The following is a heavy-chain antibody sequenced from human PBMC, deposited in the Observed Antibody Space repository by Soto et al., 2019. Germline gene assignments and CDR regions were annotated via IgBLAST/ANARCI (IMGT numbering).Heavy chain of an antibody. V-gene: IGHV3-74*01. Sequence: PGGSLRLSCAASGFTFSSYWMHWVRQAPGKGLVWVSRINSDGSSTSYADSVKGRFTISRDNAKNTLYLQMNSLRAEDTAVYYCARGDPIRNYDILTGPNNNWSDPWGQGTLVTVSS. CDR1: GFTFSSYW. J-gene: IGHJ5*02. CDR3: ARGDPIRNYDILTGPNNNWSDP. D-gene: IGHD3-9*01. CDR2: INSDGSST.